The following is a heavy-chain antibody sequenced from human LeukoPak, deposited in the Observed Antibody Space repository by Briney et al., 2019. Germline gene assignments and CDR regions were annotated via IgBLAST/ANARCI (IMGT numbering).Heavy chain of an antibody. Sequence: ASVKVSCKASGDTFSNYAISWVRLAPGQGLEWMGAITKFGSTNYAHNFVGRVTMTADKSTSTAYMELSSLKSDDTAVYYRARDRSRYGNYFDFWGQGTLVTVSS. CDR1: GDTFSNYA. CDR2: ITKFGST. V-gene: IGHV1-69*06. D-gene: IGHD4-17*01. J-gene: IGHJ4*02. CDR3: ARDRSRYGNYFDF.